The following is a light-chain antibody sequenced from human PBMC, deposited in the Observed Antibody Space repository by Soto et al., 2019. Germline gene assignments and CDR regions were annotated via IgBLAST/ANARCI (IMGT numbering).Light chain of an antibody. CDR1: SSNIGAGYD. Sequence: QSVLTQPPSVSGAPGQRVTISCTGSSSNIGAGYDVHWYQQLPGTAPKLLIYGNSNRPSGVPNRFSGSKSGPSASLAITGLQAEDEADYSCQSYDSSLPGLLFGGGTKLTVL. CDR3: QSYDSSLPGLL. J-gene: IGLJ2*01. V-gene: IGLV1-40*01. CDR2: GNS.